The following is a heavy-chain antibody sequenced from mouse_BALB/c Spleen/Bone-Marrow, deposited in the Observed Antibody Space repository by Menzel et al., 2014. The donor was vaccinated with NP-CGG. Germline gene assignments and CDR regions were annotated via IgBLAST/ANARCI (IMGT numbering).Heavy chain of an antibody. CDR1: GFTFSSYA. V-gene: IGHV5-6-5*01. Sequence: EVQGVESGGGLVKPGGSLKLSCAASGFTFSSYAMSWVRQTPEKRLEWVASISSGGSTYYPDSVKGRFTISRDNARNILYLQMSSLRSEDTAMYYCAREEYGQKVYAMDYWGQGTSVTVSS. D-gene: IGHD2-10*02. CDR2: ISSGGST. J-gene: IGHJ4*01. CDR3: AREEYGQKVYAMDY.